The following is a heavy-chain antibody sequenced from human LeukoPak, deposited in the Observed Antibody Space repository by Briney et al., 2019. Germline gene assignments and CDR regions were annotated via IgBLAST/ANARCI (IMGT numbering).Heavy chain of an antibody. CDR3: ARGHDSGYEIYHWFDP. Sequence: SETLSLTCTVSGGSISSDSYYWGWIRQSPGRGLEWIGNIFHSGATYYSPSLRSRVTISLDTSKNQFSLRLNSVTAADTAVYYWARGHDSGYEIYHWFDPWGQGTLVIVSS. CDR2: IFHSGAT. V-gene: IGHV4-39*07. D-gene: IGHD5-12*01. CDR1: GGSISSDSYY. J-gene: IGHJ5*02.